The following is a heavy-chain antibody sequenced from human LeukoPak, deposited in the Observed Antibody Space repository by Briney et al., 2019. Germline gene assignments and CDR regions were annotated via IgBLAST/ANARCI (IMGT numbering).Heavy chain of an antibody. CDR3: ARRYYDTTGYAFDI. D-gene: IGHD3-22*01. V-gene: IGHV3-21*01. CDR1: GFTFNTYT. J-gene: IGHJ3*02. Sequence: GGSLRLSCVASGFTFNTYTMNWVRQAPGKGLEWISCVGRDGSIHYVDSVKGRITISRDNAKNSLFLQMNSLRAEDTAIYYCARRYYDTTGYAFDIWGQGTMVTVSS. CDR2: VGRDGSI.